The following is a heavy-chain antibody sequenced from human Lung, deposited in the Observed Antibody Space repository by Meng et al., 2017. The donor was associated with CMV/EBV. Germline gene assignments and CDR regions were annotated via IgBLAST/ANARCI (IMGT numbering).Heavy chain of an antibody. J-gene: IGHJ4*02. D-gene: IGHD3-3*01. CDR2: ISSSGSTI. Sequence: SGYTFSDYYRSWIRQAPGKGLEWVSYISSSGSTIYYADSVKGRFTISRDNAKNSLYLQMNSLRAEDTAVYYCARRFLEPGDSTALFDYWGQGTLVTVSS. CDR3: ARRFLEPGDSTALFDY. CDR1: GYTFSDYY. V-gene: IGHV3-11*04.